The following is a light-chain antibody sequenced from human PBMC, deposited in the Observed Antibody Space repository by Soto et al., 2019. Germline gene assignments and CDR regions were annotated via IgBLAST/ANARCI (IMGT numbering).Light chain of an antibody. J-gene: IGLJ1*01. CDR2: DVN. CDR3: SSYTSSTTDV. CDR1: SSVVGGYNY. Sequence: QSVLTQPASVSGSPGQSITISCTGTSSVVGGYNYVSWYQQHPGKAPKLMIYDVNNRPSGVSHRFSGSKSGNTASLSISGLQAEDEADYYCSSYTSSTTDVFGTGTKVTVL. V-gene: IGLV2-14*03.